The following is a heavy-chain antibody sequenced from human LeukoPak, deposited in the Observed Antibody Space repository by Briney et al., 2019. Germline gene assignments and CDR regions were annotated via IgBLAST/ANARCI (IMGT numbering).Heavy chain of an antibody. CDR3: ARDRAANQDWVEFDP. D-gene: IGHD3/OR15-3a*01. CDR2: IRDSGEA. J-gene: IGHJ5*02. V-gene: IGHV3-66*03. CDR1: GFGVSDYC. Sequence: GGSLRLSCAVSGFGVSDYCMSWVRQAPGKGLEWVGLIRDSGEAFYADFARGRFAISRDESENTLYLQMNSLRVEDTAVYFCARDRAANQDWVEFDPWGQGTPVIVSS.